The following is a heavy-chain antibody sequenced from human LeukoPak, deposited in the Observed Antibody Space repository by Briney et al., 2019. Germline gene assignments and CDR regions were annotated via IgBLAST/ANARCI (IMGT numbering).Heavy chain of an antibody. CDR3: AKTIRATTYFFDY. Sequence: GRSLRLSCAASGFTFSSYSMNWVRQAPGKGLEWVSSISDGGSSTYYADSVKGHFTISRDNSKNTLYLQMSSLRAEDTALYYCAKTIRATTYFFDYWGQGTLVTVSS. J-gene: IGHJ4*02. V-gene: IGHV3-23*01. CDR2: ISDGGSST. CDR1: GFTFSSYS. D-gene: IGHD1-26*01.